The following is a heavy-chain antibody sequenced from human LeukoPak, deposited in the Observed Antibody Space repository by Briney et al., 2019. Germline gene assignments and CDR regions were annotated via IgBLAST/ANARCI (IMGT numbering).Heavy chain of an antibody. J-gene: IGHJ4*02. CDR3: ARGGYYYDSSGFTPTDY. CDR1: GFTLSSYS. CDR2: ISSSSSYI. D-gene: IGHD3-22*01. V-gene: IGHV3-21*01. Sequence: PGGSLRLSCAASGFTLSSYSMNWVRQAPGKGLEWVSSISSSSSYIYYADSVKGRFTISRDNAKNSLYLQMNSLRAEDTAVYYCARGGYYYDSSGFTPTDYWGQGTLVTVSS.